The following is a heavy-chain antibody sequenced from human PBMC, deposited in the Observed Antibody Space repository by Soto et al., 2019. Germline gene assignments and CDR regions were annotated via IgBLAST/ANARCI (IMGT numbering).Heavy chain of an antibody. J-gene: IGHJ4*02. V-gene: IGHV3-23*01. D-gene: IGHD3-3*01. CDR2: ISGSGGST. CDR1: GFTFSSYA. Sequence: EVQLLESGGGLVQPGGSLRLSCAASGFTFSSYAMSWVRQAPGKGLEWVSAISGSGGSTYYADSVKGRFTISRDNSKNTLYLQMNSLRADDTAVYYCAKVGIRFLEWLLGSYFDYWGQGTLVTVSS. CDR3: AKVGIRFLEWLLGSYFDY.